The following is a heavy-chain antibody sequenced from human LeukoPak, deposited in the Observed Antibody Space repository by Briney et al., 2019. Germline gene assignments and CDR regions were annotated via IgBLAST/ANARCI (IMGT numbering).Heavy chain of an antibody. V-gene: IGHV1-69*05. J-gene: IGHJ5*02. CDR1: GGTFSSYA. CDR2: IIPIFGTA. D-gene: IGHD2-2*01. CDR3: ARETEGVVVPAASNWFDP. Sequence: SVKVSCKASGGTFSSYAISWVRQAPGQGLEWMGGIIPIFGTANYAQKFQGRVTITTDESTSTAYMELSSLRSEDTAVYYCARETEGVVVPAASNWFDPWGQGTLVTVSS.